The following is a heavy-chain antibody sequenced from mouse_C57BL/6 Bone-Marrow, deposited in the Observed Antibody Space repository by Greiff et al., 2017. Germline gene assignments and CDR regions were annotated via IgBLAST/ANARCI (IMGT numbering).Heavy chain of an antibody. J-gene: IGHJ3*01. V-gene: IGHV1-77*01. CDR3: ARRATGFAY. CDR1: GYTFTDYY. CDR2: IGPGSGST. D-gene: IGHD3-1*01. Sequence: QVQLKQSGAELVKPGASVKISCKASGYTFTDYYINWVKQRPGQGLEWIGEIGPGSGSTYYTEKFKGKATLAADNSSSTAYMQLSSLTAEDSEVYFCARRATGFAYWGQGTLVTVSA.